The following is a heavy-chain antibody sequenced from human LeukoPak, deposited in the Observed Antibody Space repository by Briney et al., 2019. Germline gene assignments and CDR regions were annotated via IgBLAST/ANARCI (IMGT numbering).Heavy chain of an antibody. V-gene: IGHV4-34*01. Sequence: SETLSLTCAVYGGTFSGYYWAWIRQFPGKGLEWIGEITHTGTTNYNPSLKSRVVMSIDASKNQFSLKLSSVTAADTAVYYCARGPRPRLFWGQGTMVTVSS. CDR3: ARGPRPRLF. J-gene: IGHJ3*01. CDR2: ITHTGTT. CDR1: GGTFSGYY. D-gene: IGHD4/OR15-4a*01.